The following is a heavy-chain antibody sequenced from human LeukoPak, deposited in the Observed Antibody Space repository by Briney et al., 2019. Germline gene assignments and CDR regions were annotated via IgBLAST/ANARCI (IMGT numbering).Heavy chain of an antibody. D-gene: IGHD1/OR15-1a*01. J-gene: IGHJ4*02. CDR2: IDSDGSGT. CDR3: STVEHF. CDR1: GLTLSGYW. Sequence: GGSLRLSCSASGLTLSGYWMHWVRQIPGKGLVWVSGIDSDGSGTSYADSVKGRFTISRDDVKNMLYLQMNSLRVEDTGLYYCSTVEHFWGQGTLVTVSS. V-gene: IGHV3-74*01.